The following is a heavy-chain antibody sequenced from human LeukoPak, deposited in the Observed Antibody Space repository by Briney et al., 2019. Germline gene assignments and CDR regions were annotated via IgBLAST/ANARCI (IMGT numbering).Heavy chain of an antibody. Sequence: ASVKVSCKASGYTFTSCGISWVRQAPGQGLEWMGWISAYNGNTNYAQKLQGRVTMTTDTSTSTAYMELRSLRSDDTAVYYCARDYNWNGKVRYYYMDVWGKGTTVTISS. V-gene: IGHV1-18*01. CDR3: ARDYNWNGKVRYYYMDV. J-gene: IGHJ6*03. CDR2: ISAYNGNT. D-gene: IGHD1-1*01. CDR1: GYTFTSCG.